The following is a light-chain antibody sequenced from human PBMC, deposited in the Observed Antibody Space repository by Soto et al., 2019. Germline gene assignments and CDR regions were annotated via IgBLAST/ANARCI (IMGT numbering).Light chain of an antibody. V-gene: IGLV1-40*01. CDR3: QSYDIKLSSPV. CDR1: SSNIGAGYD. Sequence: QSVLTQPPSVSGAPGQRVTISCTGSSSNIGAGYDVHWYQQLPGTAPKLLIYGNSNRPSGVPDRFSGSKSGTSASLAITGLQADDEADYHCQSYDIKLSSPVFGGGTQLTVL. J-gene: IGLJ2*01. CDR2: GNS.